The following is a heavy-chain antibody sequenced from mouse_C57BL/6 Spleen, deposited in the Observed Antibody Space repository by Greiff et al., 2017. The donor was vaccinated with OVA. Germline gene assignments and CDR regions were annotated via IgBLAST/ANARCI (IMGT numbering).Heavy chain of an antibody. V-gene: IGHV5-4*01. J-gene: IGHJ3*01. CDR3: ARDGGLRAAWFAY. CDR2: ISDGGSYT. Sequence: EVKLMESGGGLVKPGGSLKLSCAASGFTFSSYAMSWVRQTPEKRLEWVATISDGGSYTYYPDNVKGRFTISRDNAKNNLYLQMSHLKSEDTAMYYCARDGGLRAAWFAYWGQGTLVTVSA. CDR1: GFTFSSYA. D-gene: IGHD1-1*01.